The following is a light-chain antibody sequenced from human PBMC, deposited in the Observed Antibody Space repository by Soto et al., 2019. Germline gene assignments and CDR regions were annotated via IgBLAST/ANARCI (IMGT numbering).Light chain of an antibody. V-gene: IGLV1-44*01. CDR1: TSNIGSNS. Sequence: QAVVTQPPSASGTPGQGVTISCSGGTSNIGSNSVNWFQQFPGTAPKLLLYSNNQRPSGVPDRFSGSRSGTSASLAISGLQSEDEADYYCASWDDSLNGYVFGTGTKLTVL. CDR2: SNN. CDR3: ASWDDSLNGYV. J-gene: IGLJ1*01.